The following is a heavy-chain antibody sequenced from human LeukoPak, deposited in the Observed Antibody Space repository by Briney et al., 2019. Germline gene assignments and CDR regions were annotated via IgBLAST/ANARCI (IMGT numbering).Heavy chain of an antibody. V-gene: IGHV4-34*01. Sequence: SETLSLTCAVYGGSFSGYYWSWIRQPPGKGLEWIGEINHSGSTNYNPSLKSRVTISVDTSKNQFSLKLSSVTAADTAVYYCARGRPYYDFWSGYYYFDYWGQGTLVTVSS. CDR2: INHSGST. CDR3: ARGRPYYDFWSGYYYFDY. CDR1: GGSFSGYY. J-gene: IGHJ4*02. D-gene: IGHD3-3*01.